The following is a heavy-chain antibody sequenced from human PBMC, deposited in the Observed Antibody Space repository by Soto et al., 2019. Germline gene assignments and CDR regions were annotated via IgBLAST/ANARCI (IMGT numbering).Heavy chain of an antibody. Sequence: QVQLVQSGAEVKKPGASVKVSCKASGYTCTSYGISWVRQAPGQGLEWMGWISAYNGNTNSAQKLQGRVTMTTDTSASTADMELRSLGSDDTAVYYCAIGTTVETGNYWGQGTLVTVSS. D-gene: IGHD4-17*01. V-gene: IGHV1-18*01. J-gene: IGHJ4*02. CDR1: GYTCTSYG. CDR3: AIGTTVETGNY. CDR2: ISAYNGNT.